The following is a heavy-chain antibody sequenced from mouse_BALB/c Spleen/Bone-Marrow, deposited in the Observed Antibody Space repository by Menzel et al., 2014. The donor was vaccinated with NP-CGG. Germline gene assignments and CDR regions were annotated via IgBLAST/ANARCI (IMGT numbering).Heavy chain of an antibody. D-gene: IGHD3-2*01. CDR3: ARGVRQVGLPF. J-gene: IGHJ3*01. CDR1: GFNIRDTY. CDR2: IDPAKDNT. Sequence: EVKLQESGAELVKPGASVKLSCTSSGFNIRDTYIHWVKQRPEQGLERIGKIDPAKDNTEYDPKFQGKATITADTPSNTAYLQLSSLTSEDTAVYYCARGVRQVGLPFWGQGTLVTVST. V-gene: IGHV14-3*02.